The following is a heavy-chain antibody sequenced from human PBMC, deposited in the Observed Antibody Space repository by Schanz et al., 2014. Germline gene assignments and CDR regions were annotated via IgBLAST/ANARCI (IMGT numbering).Heavy chain of an antibody. V-gene: IGHV7-4-1*02. CDR2: INTKTGNP. D-gene: IGHD2-2*01. CDR1: GYSFSTYA. Sequence: QVHLVQSESELKNPGASVKVSCKTSGYSFSTYAMNWVRQAPGQGLEWMGWINTKTGNPNYAQGFTGRFVFSLDTSVSTTPLQITNLKADDTAVYYCARGYCAGTSCPIFDYWGQGTLVTVSS. CDR3: ARGYCAGTSCPIFDY. J-gene: IGHJ4*02.